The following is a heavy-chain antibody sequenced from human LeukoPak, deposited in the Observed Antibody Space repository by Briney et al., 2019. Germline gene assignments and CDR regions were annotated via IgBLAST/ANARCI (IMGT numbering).Heavy chain of an antibody. CDR1: GGTFSSYA. D-gene: IGHD3-22*01. J-gene: IGHJ3*02. V-gene: IGHV1-69*04. CDR3: ARWYYYDSSGYFDDAFDI. CDR2: IIPILGIA. Sequence: SVKVSCKSSGGTFSSYAIIWVRQAPGQGLEWMGRIIPILGIANYAQKFQGRVTITADKSTSTAYMELSSLRSEDTAVYYCARWYYYDSSGYFDDAFDIWGQGTMVTVSS.